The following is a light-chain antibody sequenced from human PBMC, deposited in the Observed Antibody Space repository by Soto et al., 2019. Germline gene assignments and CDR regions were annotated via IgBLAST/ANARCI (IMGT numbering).Light chain of an antibody. Sequence: DIQMTQSPPSLSACVGDRVTITCQATQDISNHLNWYQQKPGKAPNLLIYDASNLEMGVPSRFSGSGSGTDFTLTIRGLQPEDLATYYCQQFNNIPLTFGGGTKV. CDR2: DAS. J-gene: IGKJ4*01. V-gene: IGKV1-33*01. CDR3: QQFNNIPLT. CDR1: QDISNH.